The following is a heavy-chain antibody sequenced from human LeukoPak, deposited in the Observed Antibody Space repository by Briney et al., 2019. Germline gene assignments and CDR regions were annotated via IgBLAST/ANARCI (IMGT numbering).Heavy chain of an antibody. V-gene: IGHV1-18*01. CDR3: ARNGRVRRVVKDLFEY. CDR2: VSPYNGNT. J-gene: IGHJ4*02. CDR1: GYTFTNYA. Sequence: ASVKVSCKASGYTFTNYAITWVRQAPGQGLEWMGRVSPYNGNTYYSQRFQDRVIITKVTSTGTAYMDLRDLRTDDTAMYYCARNGRVRRVVKDLFEYWGQGTLVAVSS. D-gene: IGHD3-10*01.